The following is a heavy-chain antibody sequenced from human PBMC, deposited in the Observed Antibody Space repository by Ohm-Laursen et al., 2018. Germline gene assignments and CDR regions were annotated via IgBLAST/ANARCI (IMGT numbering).Heavy chain of an antibody. CDR1: GGSISSYY. CDR2: IYYSGST. Sequence: TLSLTCTVSGGSISSYYWTWIRQPPGKGLEWIGYIYYSGSTNYNPSLKSRVTMSVDTSKNQFSLKLSSVTAADTAVYYCAGTQRWLQFEVRWGQGTLVTVSS. V-gene: IGHV4-59*12. D-gene: IGHD5-24*01. J-gene: IGHJ4*02. CDR3: AGTQRWLQFEVR.